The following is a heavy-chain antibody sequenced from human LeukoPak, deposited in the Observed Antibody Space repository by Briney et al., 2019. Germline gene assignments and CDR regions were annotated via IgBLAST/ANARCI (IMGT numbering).Heavy chain of an antibody. Sequence: PGGSLRLSCAASGFTFSSYGTHWVRQAPGKGLEWVAVIWYDGSNKYYADSVKGRFTISRDDSKNTLYLQMNSLRAEDTAVYYCARPTYSGSYYWFDYWGQGTLVTVSS. V-gene: IGHV3-33*08. D-gene: IGHD1-26*01. CDR1: GFTFSSYG. CDR3: ARPTYSGSYYWFDY. CDR2: IWYDGSNK. J-gene: IGHJ4*02.